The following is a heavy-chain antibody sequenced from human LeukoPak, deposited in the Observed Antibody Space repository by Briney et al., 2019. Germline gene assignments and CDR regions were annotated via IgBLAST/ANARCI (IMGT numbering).Heavy chain of an antibody. D-gene: IGHD1-26*01. CDR3: ARDRWELHC. V-gene: IGHV1-18*01. CDR2: ISAYNGNT. J-gene: IGHJ4*02. Sequence: GSVTVSCKASGYTFTSYGISWVRQAPGQGVEWMGWISAYNGNTNYAQKLQRRLTMTTDTSTSTAYMELRSLRSDDTAVYYCARDRWELHCWGQGTLVTVSS. CDR1: GYTFTSYG.